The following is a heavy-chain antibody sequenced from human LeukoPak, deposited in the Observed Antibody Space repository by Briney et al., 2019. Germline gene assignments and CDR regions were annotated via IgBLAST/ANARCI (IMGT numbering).Heavy chain of an antibody. V-gene: IGHV3-9*01. J-gene: IGHJ4*02. CDR1: GFTFDDYD. CDR3: AKDRGYSSGWPDY. CDR2: ISWNSGSI. D-gene: IGHD6-19*01. Sequence: GRSLSLSCAASGFTFDDYDMHWVRQAPGKGLEWVSGISWNSGSIGYADSVKGRFTVSRDNDKNSLYLQMNSLRAEDTALYYCAKDRGYSSGWPDYWGQGTLVTVSS.